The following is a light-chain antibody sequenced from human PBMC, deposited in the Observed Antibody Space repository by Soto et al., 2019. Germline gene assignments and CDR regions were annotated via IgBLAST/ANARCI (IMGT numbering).Light chain of an antibody. V-gene: IGKV1-39*01. CDR2: GAS. J-gene: IGKJ1*01. CDR1: QRISGY. Sequence: DIQMTQSPSSLSASVGDRVTITCRASQRISGYLNWYQQKPGKAPRLLVHGASTLLWGVPSRFSGSGSGTTFNLTISRLQPEDFATYYCQQRYSNVVTFGQGTRVEVK. CDR3: QQRYSNVVT.